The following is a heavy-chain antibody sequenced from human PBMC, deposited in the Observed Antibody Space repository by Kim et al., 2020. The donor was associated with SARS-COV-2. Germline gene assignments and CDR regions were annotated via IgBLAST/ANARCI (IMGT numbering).Heavy chain of an antibody. V-gene: IGHV3-48*03. CDR1: GFTFSRHE. Sequence: GGPLRLSCAASGFTFSRHEMNWVRQAPGKRLEWVSYITENGRTIYYADSVKGRFTISRDNAKSSLYLQMNSLRAEDTAVYYCARGKSVDAYWGQGTLVTV. J-gene: IGHJ4*02. D-gene: IGHD2-8*01. CDR2: ITENGRTI. CDR3: ARGKSVDAY.